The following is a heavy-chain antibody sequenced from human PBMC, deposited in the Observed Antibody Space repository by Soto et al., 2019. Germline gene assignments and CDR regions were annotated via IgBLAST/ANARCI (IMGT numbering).Heavy chain of an antibody. CDR1: GFTFSGSA. CDR2: IRSKANSYAT. D-gene: IGHD5-12*01. CDR3: LLKIGYSGYDSY. J-gene: IGHJ4*02. V-gene: IGHV3-73*02. Sequence: EVQLVESGGGLVQPGGSLKLSCAASGFTFSGSAMHWVRQASGKGLEWVGRIRSKANSYATAYAASVKGRFTISRDDSKNAAYLQMNSLKTEDTAVYYCLLKIGYSGYDSYWGQGTLVTVSS.